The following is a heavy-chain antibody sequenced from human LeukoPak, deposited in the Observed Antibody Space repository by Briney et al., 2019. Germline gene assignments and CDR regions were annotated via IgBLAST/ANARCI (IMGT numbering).Heavy chain of an antibody. CDR3: ARTASGSYHLDY. D-gene: IGHD3-10*01. V-gene: IGHV4-59*01. J-gene: IGHJ4*02. Sequence: SETLSLTCTLSGGSIRTNYCSWIRQPPGKGLEWIGSVYYTGSTNYNPSLKSRVIISLDTSKNQFSLKLSSVTAADTAVYYCARTASGSYHLDYWGQGTLVTVSS. CDR2: VYYTGST. CDR1: GGSIRTNY.